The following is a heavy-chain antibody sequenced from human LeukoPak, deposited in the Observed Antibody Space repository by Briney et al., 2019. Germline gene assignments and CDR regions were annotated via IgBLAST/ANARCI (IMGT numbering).Heavy chain of an antibody. V-gene: IGHV4-61*02. CDR1: GGSISSGSYY. Sequence: SQTLSLTCTVSGGSISSGSYYWSWIRQPAGKGLEWIGRIYTSGSTNYNPSLKSRVTISVDTSKNQFSLKLSSVTAADTAAYYCAREGPLAARPDYWGQGTLVTVSS. D-gene: IGHD6-6*01. J-gene: IGHJ4*02. CDR2: IYTSGST. CDR3: AREGPLAARPDY.